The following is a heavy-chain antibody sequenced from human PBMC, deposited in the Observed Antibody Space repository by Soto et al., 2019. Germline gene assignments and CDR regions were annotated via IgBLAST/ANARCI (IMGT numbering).Heavy chain of an antibody. CDR3: AKVRRADWESYYYYAMDV. V-gene: IGHV1-69*01. J-gene: IGHJ6*02. D-gene: IGHD1-26*01. CDR1: GGTFSSFT. CDR2: IIPIYGTA. Sequence: QVQLVQSGAEVKKPGSSVKVSCKASGGTFSSFTISWVRQAPGQGLEWMGGIIPIYGTANYAQKFQGRVTITADASTRTAYMELSSLRSEDTAVYYCAKVRRADWESYYYYAMDVWGQGTTVTVSS.